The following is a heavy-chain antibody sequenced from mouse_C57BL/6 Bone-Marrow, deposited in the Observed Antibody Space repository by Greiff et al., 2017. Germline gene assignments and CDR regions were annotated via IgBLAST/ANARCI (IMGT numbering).Heavy chain of an antibody. Sequence: QVQLKQSGAELVRPGTSVKVSCKASGYAFTNYLIEWVKQRPGQGLEWIGVINPGSGGTNYNEKFKGKATLTADKSSSTAYMQLSSLTSEDSAVYFCALYFKEAMDYWGQGTSVTVSS. D-gene: IGHD2-1*01. CDR3: ALYFKEAMDY. J-gene: IGHJ4*01. CDR2: INPGSGGT. CDR1: GYAFTNYL. V-gene: IGHV1-54*01.